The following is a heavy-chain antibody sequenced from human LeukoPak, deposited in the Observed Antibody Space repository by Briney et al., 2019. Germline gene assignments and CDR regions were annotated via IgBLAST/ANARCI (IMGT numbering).Heavy chain of an antibody. CDR3: AKDLTIFGVVPYYMDV. CDR2: IRYDGSNK. D-gene: IGHD3-3*01. J-gene: IGHJ6*03. Sequence: GGSLRLSCAASGFTFSTYGMHWVRQAPGKGLEWVAFIRYDGSNKYYADSVKGRFTISRDNSKNTLYLQMNSLRVEDTAVYYCAKDLTIFGVVPYYMDVWGKGTTVTVSS. V-gene: IGHV3-30*02. CDR1: GFTFSTYG.